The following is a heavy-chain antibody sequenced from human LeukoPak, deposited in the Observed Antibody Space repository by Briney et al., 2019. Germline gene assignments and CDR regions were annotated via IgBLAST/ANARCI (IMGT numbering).Heavy chain of an antibody. D-gene: IGHD6-6*01. V-gene: IGHV3-64*01. J-gene: IGHJ4*02. CDR2: ISSNGGST. CDR3: ARDGMAARPFDY. Sequence: GGSLRLSCAASGFTFSSYAMHWVRQAPGKGLEYVSAISSNGGSTYYANSVKGRFTISRDNSKNTPYLQMGSLGAEDMAVYYCARDGMAARPFDYWGQGTLVTVSS. CDR1: GFTFSSYA.